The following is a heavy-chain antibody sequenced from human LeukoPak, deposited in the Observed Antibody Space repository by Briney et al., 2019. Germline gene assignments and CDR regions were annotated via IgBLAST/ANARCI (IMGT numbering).Heavy chain of an antibody. CDR1: GSSISGSY. J-gene: IGHJ3*02. CDR2: RFYPGTT. CDR3: ARQREGVTLTDAFDI. Sequence: SETLTLTGTVFGSSISGSYWSWIRQPPGKGLDWLGYRFYPGTTIYNPALESRVTMSVDTSRQQLQLRLRAVAGADMAIYYCARQREGVTLTDAFDIWGQGTMVTVSS. D-gene: IGHD3-3*01. V-gene: IGHV4-59*08.